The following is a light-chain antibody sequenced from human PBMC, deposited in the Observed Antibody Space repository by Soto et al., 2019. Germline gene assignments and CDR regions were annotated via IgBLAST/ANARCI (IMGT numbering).Light chain of an antibody. V-gene: IGLV2-11*01. CDR2: DVS. CDR1: SSDVGGYNY. CDR3: CSSAGSDTSV. Sequence: QSALTQPRSVSGSPRQSVTISFTGTSSDVGGYNYVSWYQQHPGKAPKLMISDVSKRPSGVPDRFSGSKSGNTASLTISGLQAEDEADYYCCSSAGSDTSVFGGGTKLTV. J-gene: IGLJ3*02.